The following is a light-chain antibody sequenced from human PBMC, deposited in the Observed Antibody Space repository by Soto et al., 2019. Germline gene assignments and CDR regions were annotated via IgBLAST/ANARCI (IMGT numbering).Light chain of an antibody. J-gene: IGKJ1*01. CDR2: GAS. CDR3: QQYYNWPWT. CDR1: QSVSSN. Sequence: EKVMTQSPATLSVSPGERATLSCRASQSVSSNLAWFQQKPGQAPRLLIYGASTRATGIPARFSGSGSGTEFTLTISSLQSEDFAVYYCQQYYNWPWTFGQGTKVEIK. V-gene: IGKV3-15*01.